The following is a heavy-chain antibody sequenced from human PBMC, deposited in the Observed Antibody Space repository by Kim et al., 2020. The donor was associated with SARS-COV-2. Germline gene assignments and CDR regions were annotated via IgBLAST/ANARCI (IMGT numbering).Heavy chain of an antibody. J-gene: IGHJ5*02. D-gene: IGHD3-22*01. CDR1: GGSISSYY. Sequence: SETLSLTCTVSGGSISSYYWSWIRQPPGKGLEWIGYIYYSGSTNYNPSLKSRVTISVDTSKNQFSLKLSSVTAADTAVYYCARDFDYDSSGYYYNSGWFDPWGQGTLVTVSS. CDR2: IYYSGST. V-gene: IGHV4-59*13. CDR3: ARDFDYDSSGYYYNSGWFDP.